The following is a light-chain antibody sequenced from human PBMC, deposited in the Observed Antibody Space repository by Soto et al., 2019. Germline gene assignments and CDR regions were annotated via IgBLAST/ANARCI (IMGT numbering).Light chain of an antibody. CDR1: RSDIGDSNF. CDR3: DAFRSGTILV. V-gene: IGLV2-14*01. CDR2: EVN. J-gene: IGLJ1*01. Sequence: QSVLTQPASVSGSPGQSVTISCTGPRSDIGDSNFISWYQHSPGKAPRLLIYEVNNRPSGVSKRFSGSKAGNTASLTISGLLDDDEADYFRDAFRSGTILVLGSGTQVTVL.